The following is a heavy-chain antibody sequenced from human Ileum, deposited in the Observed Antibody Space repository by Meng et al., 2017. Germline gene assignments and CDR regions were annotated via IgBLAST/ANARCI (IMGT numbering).Heavy chain of an antibody. CDR2: IIPIFGTA. J-gene: IGHJ4*02. CDR1: GGTFSSYA. CDR3: ARGIVGATTFDY. D-gene: IGHD1-26*01. V-gene: IGHV1-69*05. Sequence: SVKVSYKASGGTFSSYAISWVRQAPGQGLEWMGGIIPIFGTANYAQKFQGRVTITTDESTSTAYMELSSLRSEDTAVYYCARGIVGATTFDYWGQGTLVTVSS.